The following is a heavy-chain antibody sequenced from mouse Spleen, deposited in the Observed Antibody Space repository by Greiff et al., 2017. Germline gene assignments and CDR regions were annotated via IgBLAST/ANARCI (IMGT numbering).Heavy chain of an antibody. CDR1: GYSITSYY. V-gene: IGHV3-8*01. Sequence: EVQLQQSGPGLAKPSQTLSLTCSVTGYSITSYYWNWIRKFPGNKLEYMGYISSSGSTYYNPSLKSRISITRDTSKNQYYLQLNSVTTEDTATYYCARGDYYGRWGAMDYWGQGTSVTVSS. CDR3: ARGDYYGRWGAMDY. CDR2: ISSSGST. J-gene: IGHJ4*01. D-gene: IGHD1-1*01.